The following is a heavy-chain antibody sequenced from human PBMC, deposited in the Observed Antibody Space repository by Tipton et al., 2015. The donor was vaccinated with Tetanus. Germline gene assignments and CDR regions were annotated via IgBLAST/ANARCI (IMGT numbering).Heavy chain of an antibody. V-gene: IGHV4-34*01. D-gene: IGHD3-22*01. Sequence: TLSLTCAVSGGAFSGYLWSWIRQSPGKGLAWIGEINQSGSTFYNPSLKSRITIAVDPFKRQFSMRLSSATAADTDVYYCARVGFEGSSASGYFDHWGLGVLVTVSS. J-gene: IGHJ4*02. CDR1: GGAFSGYL. CDR2: INQSGST. CDR3: ARVGFEGSSASGYFDH.